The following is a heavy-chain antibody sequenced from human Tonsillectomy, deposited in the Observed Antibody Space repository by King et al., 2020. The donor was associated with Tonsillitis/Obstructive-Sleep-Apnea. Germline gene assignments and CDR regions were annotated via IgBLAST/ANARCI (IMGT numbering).Heavy chain of an antibody. CDR2: ISYDGRDQ. Sequence: VQLVESGGGVVQPGRSLRISCAASGFTFSDYAMHWVRQAPGKGLEWLAVISYDGRDQYYANSMKGRFTISRDNSRSTLSLQMNSLRGEDTAVYYCARESFHDFRSDYFNRYYHHGMDVWGQGTTVTVSS. CDR1: GFTFSDYA. V-gene: IGHV3-30*01. D-gene: IGHD3-3*01. J-gene: IGHJ6*02. CDR3: ARESFHDFRSDYFNRYYHHGMDV.